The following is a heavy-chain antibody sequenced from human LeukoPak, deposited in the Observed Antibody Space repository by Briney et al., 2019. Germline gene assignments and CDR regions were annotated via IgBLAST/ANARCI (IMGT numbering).Heavy chain of an antibody. CDR3: ARTRDSSGSTGAFDI. CDR1: GYTYTGYY. V-gene: IGHV1-2*02. J-gene: IGHJ3*02. CDR2: INPNSGGT. D-gene: IGHD3-22*01. Sequence: ASVKVSCKASGYTYTGYYMHWVRQAPGQGLEWMGWINPNSGGTNYAQKFQGRVTMTRDTSISTAYMELSRLRSDDTAVYYCARTRDSSGSTGAFDIWGQGTMVTVSS.